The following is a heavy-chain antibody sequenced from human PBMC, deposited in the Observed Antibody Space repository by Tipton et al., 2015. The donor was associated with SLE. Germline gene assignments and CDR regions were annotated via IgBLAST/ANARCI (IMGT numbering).Heavy chain of an antibody. CDR1: GYTFTGYY. CDR3: AREAPYRSSLNYYGMDV. D-gene: IGHD6-13*01. Sequence: QVQLVQSGAEVKKPGASVKVSCKASGYTFTGYYMHWVRQAPGQGLEWMGWINPNSGATNCAQKFQGRVTMSRDTSISTAYMELSRLRSDDTAVYYCAREAPYRSSLNYYGMDVWGQGTTVTVSS. J-gene: IGHJ6*02. CDR2: INPNSGAT. V-gene: IGHV1-2*02.